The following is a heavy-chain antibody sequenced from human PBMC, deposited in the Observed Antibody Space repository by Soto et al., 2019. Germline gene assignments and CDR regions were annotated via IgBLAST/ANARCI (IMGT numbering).Heavy chain of an antibody. CDR3: ARSQGSSTSLEIYYDYYCGMDV. V-gene: IGHV1-69*01. D-gene: IGHD2-2*01. J-gene: IGHJ6*04. CDR2: IIPIPGTA. CDR1: GGTFGSYA. Sequence: QVQLVQSGAEVKKPGSSVKVSCKASGGTFGSYAISWVRQAPGQGLEWMGGIIPIPGTANYAQKFQGRVTIAADDSTSTAYMELSSLRSEDTAVYYCARSQGSSTSLEIYYDYYCGMDVWGEGTTVTVSS.